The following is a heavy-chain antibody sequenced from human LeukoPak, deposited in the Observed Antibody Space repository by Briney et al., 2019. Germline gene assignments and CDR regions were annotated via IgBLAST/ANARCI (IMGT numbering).Heavy chain of an antibody. J-gene: IGHJ4*01. V-gene: IGHV4-31*03. CDR1: GVSISSAGYF. D-gene: IGHD2-21*02. CDR3: ARNFHGDPVTYYLDY. CDR2: IHHSGST. Sequence: SETLSLTCTVSGVSISSAGYFWTWIRQHPGKGLVWIGYIHHSGSTSYNPSLKSRLTISADTSKNQFSLKLNSVTAADTAVYYCARNFHGDPVTYYLDYWGHGTPVTVSS.